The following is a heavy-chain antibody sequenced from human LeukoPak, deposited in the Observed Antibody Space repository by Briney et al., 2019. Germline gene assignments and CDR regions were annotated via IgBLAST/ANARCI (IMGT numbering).Heavy chain of an antibody. CDR3: ARDNGHSGRAFDI. V-gene: IGHV3-33*08. CDR1: GFTVSSNY. J-gene: IGHJ3*02. D-gene: IGHD1-26*01. Sequence: GGSLRLSCAVSGFTVSSNYMSWVRQAPGKGLEWVAVIWYDGSNKYYADSVKGRFTISRDNSKNTLYLQMNSLRAEDTAVFYCARDNGHSGRAFDIWGQGTMVTVSS. CDR2: IWYDGSNK.